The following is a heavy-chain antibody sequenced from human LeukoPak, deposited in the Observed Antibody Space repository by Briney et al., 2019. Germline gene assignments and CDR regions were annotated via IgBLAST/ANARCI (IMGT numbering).Heavy chain of an antibody. D-gene: IGHD6-13*01. V-gene: IGHV1-24*01. CDR1: GYTLTELS. Sequence: ASVKVSCRVSGYTLTELSMHWVRQAPGKGLEWMGGFDPEDGETIYAQKFQGRVTMTEDTSTDTAYMELSSLRSEDTAVYYCATDLRSSWYYFDYWGQGTLVTVSS. CDR3: ATDLRSSWYYFDY. CDR2: FDPEDGET. J-gene: IGHJ4*02.